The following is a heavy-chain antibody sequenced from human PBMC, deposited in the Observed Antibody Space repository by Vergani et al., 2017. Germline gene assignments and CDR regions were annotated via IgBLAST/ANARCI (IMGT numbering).Heavy chain of an antibody. CDR3: ARRTTQWELPRPFDY. CDR1: GYSFTSYW. J-gene: IGHJ4*02. V-gene: IGHV5-10-1*01. D-gene: IGHD1-26*01. Sequence: EVQLVQSGAEVKQPGESLRISCKGSGYSFTSYWISWVRQMPGKGLEWMGRIDPSDSYTNYSPSFQGNVTISADKSISTAYLQWSSLKASDTAMYYCARRTTQWELPRPFDYWGQGTLVTVSS. CDR2: IDPSDSYT.